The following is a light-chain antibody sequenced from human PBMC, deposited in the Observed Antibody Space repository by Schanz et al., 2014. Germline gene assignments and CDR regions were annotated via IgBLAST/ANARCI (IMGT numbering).Light chain of an antibody. CDR1: QSVTSTY. Sequence: PGERATLSCRASQSVTSTYLAWYQQKPGQAPRLLIYGASNRATGIPDRFSGSGSGTDFSLTINRLEPEDFAVYYCQQYGGSPPVTFGQGTKVEIK. CDR2: GAS. V-gene: IGKV3-20*01. J-gene: IGKJ2*01. CDR3: QQYGGSPPVT.